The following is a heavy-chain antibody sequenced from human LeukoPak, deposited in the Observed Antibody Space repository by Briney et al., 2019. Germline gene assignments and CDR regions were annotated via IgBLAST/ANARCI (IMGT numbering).Heavy chain of an antibody. CDR1: GYSISSGYY. D-gene: IGHD1-1*01. J-gene: IGHJ5*02. CDR3: ARDRLQLQS. V-gene: IGHV4-38-2*02. Sequence: SETLSLTCTVSGYSISSGYYWGWIRQPPGKGLEWIGSIYHSGSTYYNPSLKSRVTISVDTSKNQFSLKLSSVTAADTAVHYCARDRLQLQSWGQGTLVTVSS. CDR2: IYHSGST.